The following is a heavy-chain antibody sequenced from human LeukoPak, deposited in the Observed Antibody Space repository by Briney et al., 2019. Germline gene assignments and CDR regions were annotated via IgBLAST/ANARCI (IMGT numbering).Heavy chain of an antibody. CDR2: ISYDGSNK. V-gene: IGHV3-30*18. CDR1: GFTFSSYG. D-gene: IGHD5-12*01. Sequence: GGSLRLSCAASGFTFSSYGMHWVRQAPGKGLEWVAVISYDGSNKYYADSVKGRFTISRDNSKNTLYLQMNSLRAEDTAVYYCAKDRSPGYSGYENPDYWGLGTLVTVSS. J-gene: IGHJ4*02. CDR3: AKDRSPGYSGYENPDY.